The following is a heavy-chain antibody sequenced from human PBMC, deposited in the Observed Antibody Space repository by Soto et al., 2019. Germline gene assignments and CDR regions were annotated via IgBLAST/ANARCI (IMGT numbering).Heavy chain of an antibody. D-gene: IGHD2-15*01. Sequence: QVQLVQSGAEVKKPGASVKVSCKVSGYTLSEVSIHWVRQAPGKGLEWMGGFDPEHGETIYAQDFQGSVTMTEDRSTDTAYMELRSLRSEDTAIYYCAIAEYCRGATCYSGRNWFDPWGQGTLVIVSS. V-gene: IGHV1-24*01. CDR1: GYTLSEVS. CDR2: FDPEHGET. CDR3: AIAEYCRGATCYSGRNWFDP. J-gene: IGHJ5*02.